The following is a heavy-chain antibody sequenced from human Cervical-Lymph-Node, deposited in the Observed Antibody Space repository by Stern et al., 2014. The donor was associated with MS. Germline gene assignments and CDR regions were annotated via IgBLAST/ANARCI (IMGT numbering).Heavy chain of an antibody. CDR2: IHSSGSA. V-gene: IGHV4-61*02. Sequence: VQLVQSGPGLVKPSQTLSLTCNVSGGSISSGSDYWSWLRQPVGKGLQWIGRIHSSGSAYSTPSLKSRVTLSTDNSKNPFSLELTSATAADTAIYYCASGYRIFDYGGQGILVTVSS. CDR3: ASGYRIFDY. D-gene: IGHD5-18*01. CDR1: GGSISSGSDY. J-gene: IGHJ4*02.